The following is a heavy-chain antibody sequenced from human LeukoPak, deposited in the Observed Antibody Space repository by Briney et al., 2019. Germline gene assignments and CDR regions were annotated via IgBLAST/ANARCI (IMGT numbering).Heavy chain of an antibody. CDR3: ARERSMITFGGALDY. V-gene: IGHV4-4*02. CDR1: GGSISSSNW. CDR2: IFHSGST. D-gene: IGHD3-16*01. J-gene: IGHJ4*02. Sequence: SETLSLTCAVSGGSISSSNWWSWVRQPPGKGLEWIGEIFHSGSTNYNPSLKSRVTISVDKSKNQFSLKLSSVTAADTAVYYCARERSMITFGGALDYWGQGTLVTVSS.